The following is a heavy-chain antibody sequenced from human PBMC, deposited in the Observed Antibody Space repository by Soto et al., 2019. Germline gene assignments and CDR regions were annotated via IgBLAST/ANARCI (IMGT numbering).Heavy chain of an antibody. Sequence: PSETLSLTCAVYGGSFSGYYWSWIRQPPGKGLEWIGEINHSGSTNYNPSLKSRVTISVDTSKNQLSLKLSSVTAADTAVYYCARATYDILTGYYRWTYWYFDLWGRGTLVTVSS. CDR2: INHSGST. V-gene: IGHV4-34*01. CDR1: GGSFSGYY. J-gene: IGHJ2*01. D-gene: IGHD3-9*01. CDR3: ARATYDILTGYYRWTYWYFDL.